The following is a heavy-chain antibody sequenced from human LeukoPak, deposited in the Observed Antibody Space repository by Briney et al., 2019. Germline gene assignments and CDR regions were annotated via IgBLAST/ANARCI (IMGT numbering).Heavy chain of an antibody. J-gene: IGHJ1*01. Sequence: PSETLSLTCAVYGGSFSGYYWSWIRQPPGKGLEWIGEINHSGSTNYNPSLKSRVTISVDTSKNQFSLKLSSVTAADTAVYYCARTSSWYEYFQHWGQGTLVTASS. V-gene: IGHV4-34*01. CDR2: INHSGST. CDR1: GGSFSGYY. CDR3: ARTSSWYEYFQH. D-gene: IGHD6-13*01.